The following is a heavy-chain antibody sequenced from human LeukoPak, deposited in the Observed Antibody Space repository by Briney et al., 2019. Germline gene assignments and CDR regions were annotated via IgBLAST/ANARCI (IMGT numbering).Heavy chain of an antibody. CDR3: ARESRRYGSGSYPPDY. Sequence: PGGSLRLSCVASGFTFSSYSTNWVRQAPGKGLEWVSSISNSGASTDYADSVKGRFTISRDNAKNSLYLQMTSLRAEDTAVYYCARESRRYGSGSYPPDYWGRGTLVTVSP. CDR2: ISNSGAST. J-gene: IGHJ4*02. V-gene: IGHV3-21*06. CDR1: GFTFSSYS. D-gene: IGHD3-10*01.